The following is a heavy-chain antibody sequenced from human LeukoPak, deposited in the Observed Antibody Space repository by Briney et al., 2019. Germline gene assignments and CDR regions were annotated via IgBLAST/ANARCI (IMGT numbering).Heavy chain of an antibody. V-gene: IGHV3-23*01. CDR1: GITFSSYG. CDR3: AKDLSSSWYRGFDH. D-gene: IGHD6-13*01. CDR2: IDGSGVST. Sequence: GGSLRLSCAASGITFSSYGMSWVRQAPGKGLEWVSTIDGSGVSTYYAESVKGRFTISRDNPKNTLYLQMSSLRAEDTAVYFCAKDLSSSWYRGFDHWGQGTLVTVSS. J-gene: IGHJ4*02.